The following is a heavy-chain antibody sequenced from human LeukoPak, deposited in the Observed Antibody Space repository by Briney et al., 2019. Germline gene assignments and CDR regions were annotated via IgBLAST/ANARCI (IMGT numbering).Heavy chain of an antibody. D-gene: IGHD3-16*01. CDR2: INHSGST. Sequence: SETLSLTCTVSGGSISSSSYYWGWIRQPPGKGLEWIGEINHSGSTNYNPSLKSRVTISVDTSKNQFSLKLSSVTAADTAVYYCARRIGRGRNWFDPWGQGTLVTVSS. CDR1: GGSISSSSYY. V-gene: IGHV4-39*07. CDR3: ARRIGRGRNWFDP. J-gene: IGHJ5*02.